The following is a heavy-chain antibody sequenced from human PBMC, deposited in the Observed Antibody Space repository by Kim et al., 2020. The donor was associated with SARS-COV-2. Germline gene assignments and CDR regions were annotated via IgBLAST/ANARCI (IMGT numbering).Heavy chain of an antibody. CDR1: GFTFSSYD. CDR2: ISNSGGQA. J-gene: IGHJ4*02. V-gene: IGHV3-23*01. D-gene: IGHD1-20*01. Sequence: GGSLRLSCAASGFTFSSYDMGWVRQAPGKGLEWVSTISNSGGQAVYADAVQGRFTISRDNSNNMLYLQMNIMRAEDTALYYCAKYGDLSGRAYPYYLDYWGQGTLVIVSS. CDR3: AKYGDLSGRAYPYYLDY.